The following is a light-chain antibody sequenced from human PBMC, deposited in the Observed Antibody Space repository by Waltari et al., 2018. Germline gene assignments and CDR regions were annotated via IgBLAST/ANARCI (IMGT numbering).Light chain of an antibody. CDR3: SSYAGSNTLV. J-gene: IGLJ2*01. CDR2: DFN. V-gene: IGLV2-8*01. CDR1: NSDIGTYNY. Sequence: QSALTQPPSASGSPGQSVTISCSGTNSDIGTYNYVSWFQQRPGRAPKLLIDDFNKRPSGVPGRFSVSKSDNRTSLTVSGLQADDEAVYHCSSYAGSNTLVFGGGTRLTVL.